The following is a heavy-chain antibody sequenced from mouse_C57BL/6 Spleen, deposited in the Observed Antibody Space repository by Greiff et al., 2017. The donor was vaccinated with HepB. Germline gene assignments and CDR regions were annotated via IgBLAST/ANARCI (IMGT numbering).Heavy chain of an antibody. D-gene: IGHD4-1*01. J-gene: IGHJ2*01. CDR2: IYPGDGDT. V-gene: IGHV1-80*01. Sequence: VQLQQSGAELVKPGASVKISCKASGYAFSSYWMNWVKQRPGKGLEWIGQIYPGDGDTNYNGKFKGKATLTADKSSSTAYMQLSSLTSEDSAVYLCAGVLTGTYFDYWGQGTTLTVSS. CDR1: GYAFSSYW. CDR3: AGVLTGTYFDY.